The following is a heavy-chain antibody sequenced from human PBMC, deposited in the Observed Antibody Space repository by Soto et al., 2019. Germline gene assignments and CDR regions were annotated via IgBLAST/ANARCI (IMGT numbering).Heavy chain of an antibody. CDR1: GGSISSDY. V-gene: IGHV4-59*08. J-gene: IGHJ4*02. Sequence: ETLSLTCTVSGGSISSDYWSWIRQPPGKGLEWIGYIYYSGSTNYNPSLKSRVIISVDTSKNQFSLKLSSVTAADTAVYYCARQHEQLVRYWGQGTLVTVSS. D-gene: IGHD6-13*01. CDR2: IYYSGST. CDR3: ARQHEQLVRY.